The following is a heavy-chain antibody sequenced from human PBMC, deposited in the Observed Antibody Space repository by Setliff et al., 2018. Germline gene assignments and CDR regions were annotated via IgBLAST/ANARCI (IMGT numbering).Heavy chain of an antibody. CDR2: IYTDGTT. CDR3: AKEHVVISFVTNTHHHYGMDV. Sequence: SETLSLTCTVSGASLRSGSNYWGWFRQPAGKGLEWVGRIYTDGTTNYNPSLKSRVSISADTSMNHFSLRMTSASAADTAVYYCAKEHVVISFVTNTHHHYGMDVWGQGTTVTVSS. J-gene: IGHJ6*02. V-gene: IGHV4-61*02. D-gene: IGHD2-8*01. CDR1: GASLRSGSNY.